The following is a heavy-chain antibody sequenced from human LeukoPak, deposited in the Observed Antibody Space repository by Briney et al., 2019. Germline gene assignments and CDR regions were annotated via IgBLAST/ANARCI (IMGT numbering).Heavy chain of an antibody. CDR2: INWNSGSI. CDR1: GFSFDDYA. D-gene: IGHD5-24*01. CDR3: ARDGEWLQSPPCGY. Sequence: GGSLRLSCVASGFSFDDYAMHWVRQAPGKGLEWVSGINWNSGSIGYADSVKGRFTISRDNAKNSLYLQMNSLRAEDTAVYYCARDGEWLQSPPCGYWGQGTLVTVSS. V-gene: IGHV3-9*01. J-gene: IGHJ4*02.